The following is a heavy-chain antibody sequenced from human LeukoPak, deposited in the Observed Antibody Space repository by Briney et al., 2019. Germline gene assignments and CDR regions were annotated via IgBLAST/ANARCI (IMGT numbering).Heavy chain of an antibody. CDR3: ATITSGYSSSWSLVDY. V-gene: IGHV1-69*13. J-gene: IGHJ4*02. Sequence: SVKVSCKASGGTFSSYAISWVRQAPGQGLEWMGGIIPIFGTANYAQKFQGRVTITADESTSTAYMELSSLRAEDTAVYYCATITSGYSSSWSLVDYWGQGTLVTVSS. D-gene: IGHD6-13*01. CDR1: GGTFSSYA. CDR2: IIPIFGTA.